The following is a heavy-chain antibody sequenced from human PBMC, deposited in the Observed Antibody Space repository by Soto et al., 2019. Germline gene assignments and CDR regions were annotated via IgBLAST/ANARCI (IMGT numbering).Heavy chain of an antibody. Sequence: EVQLVESGGGLVQPGGSLRLSCAASGFTFSSYSMNWLRQAPGQGLEWVSYISSSSSTIYYADSVKGRFTISRDNAKNSLYLQMNSLRDEDTAVYYCAREGGSYSAYYYYYGMDVWGHGTTVTVAS. CDR3: AREGGSYSAYYYYYGMDV. J-gene: IGHJ6*02. V-gene: IGHV3-48*02. CDR1: GFTFSSYS. D-gene: IGHD1-26*01. CDR2: ISSSSSTI.